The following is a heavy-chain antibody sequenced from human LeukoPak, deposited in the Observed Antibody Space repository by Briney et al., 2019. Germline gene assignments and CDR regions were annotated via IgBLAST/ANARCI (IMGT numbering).Heavy chain of an antibody. V-gene: IGHV4-39*01. D-gene: IGHD5-24*01. CDR1: GGSITSSSYY. Sequence: SETLSLTCTVSGGSITSSSYYWGWIRQPPGKGLEWIGSIYYGGSSHYNPSLKSRVTISLDTSKNQFSLKLSSVTAADTAVYYCARRDGYNYYFDYWGQGTLVTVSS. CDR3: ARRDGYNYYFDY. CDR2: IYYGGSS. J-gene: IGHJ4*02.